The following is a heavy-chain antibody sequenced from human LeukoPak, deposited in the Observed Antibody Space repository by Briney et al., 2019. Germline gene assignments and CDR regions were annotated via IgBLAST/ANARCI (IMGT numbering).Heavy chain of an antibody. J-gene: IGHJ4*02. CDR3: ARDQVRRPITVAGIINSFDY. D-gene: IGHD6-19*01. V-gene: IGHV3-21*01. CDR1: GFTFSSYS. CDR2: ISSSSSYI. Sequence: VGSLRLSCAVSGFTFSSYSMNWVREAPGKGLEWVSSISSSSSYIYYTDSVNGRFTISRDNAKNSLYLQMNSLRAEDTAVYYCARDQVRRPITVAGIINSFDYWGQGTLVTVSS.